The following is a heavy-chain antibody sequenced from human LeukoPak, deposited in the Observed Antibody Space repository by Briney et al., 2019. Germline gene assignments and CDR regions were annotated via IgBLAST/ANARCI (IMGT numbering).Heavy chain of an antibody. CDR1: GYTFTGYY. CDR2: INPNSGGT. D-gene: IGHD2-21*01. J-gene: IGHJ6*02. Sequence: ASVKVSCKASGYTFTGYYMHWVRQAPGQGLEWMGRINPNSGGTNYAQKFQGRVTMTRDTSISTAYMELSRLRSDDTAVYYCARLYCGGECYSAYYYYYYGMDVWGQGTTVTVSS. CDR3: ARLYCGGECYSAYYYYYYGMDV. V-gene: IGHV1-2*06.